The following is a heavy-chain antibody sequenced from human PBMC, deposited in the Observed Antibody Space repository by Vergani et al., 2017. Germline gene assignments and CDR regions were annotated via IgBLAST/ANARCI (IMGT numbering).Heavy chain of an antibody. D-gene: IGHD5-18*01. CDR2: IYTSGST. J-gene: IGHJ6*02. CDR1: GGSISSYY. V-gene: IGHV4-4*07. CDR3: AREGDTTTYYYYYGMDV. Sequence: QVQLQESGPGLVKPSETLSLTCTVSGGSISSYYWSWIRQPAGKGLEWIWRIYTSGSTNYNPSLKSRVTMSVDTSKNQFSLKLSSVTAADTAVYYCAREGDTTTYYYYYGMDVWGQGTTVTVSS.